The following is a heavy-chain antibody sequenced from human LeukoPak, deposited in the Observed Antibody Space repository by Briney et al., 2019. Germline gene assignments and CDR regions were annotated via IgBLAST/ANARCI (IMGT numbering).Heavy chain of an antibody. V-gene: IGHV3-33*01. D-gene: IGHD2-15*01. CDR2: IWYDGSNK. Sequence: GGSLRLSCAASGFTFSSYGMHWVRQAPGKGLEWVAVIWYDGSNKYYADSVKGRFTISRDNSKNTLYLQMNSLRAEDTAVYYCARNPPRSRSPFDYRGQGTLVTVSS. J-gene: IGHJ4*02. CDR1: GFTFSSYG. CDR3: ARNPPRSRSPFDY.